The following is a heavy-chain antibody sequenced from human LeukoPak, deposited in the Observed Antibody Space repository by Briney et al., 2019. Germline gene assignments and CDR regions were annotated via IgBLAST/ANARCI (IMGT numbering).Heavy chain of an antibody. D-gene: IGHD3-22*01. V-gene: IGHV3-23*01. Sequence: GGSLRLSCAASGFTFSSYGMSWVRQAPGKGLEWVSAISGSGGSTYYADSVKGRFTISRDNSKNTLYLQMNSLRAEDTAVYYCAKVRDYYDSTSGAFDIWGQGTMVTVSS. CDR1: GFTFSSYG. CDR2: ISGSGGST. CDR3: AKVRDYYDSTSGAFDI. J-gene: IGHJ3*02.